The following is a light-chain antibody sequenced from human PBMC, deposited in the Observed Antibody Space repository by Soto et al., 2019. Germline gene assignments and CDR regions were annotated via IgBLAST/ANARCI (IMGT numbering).Light chain of an antibody. CDR1: QSISNY. CDR3: QQSYNIPPLT. Sequence: DILMTQSPSSVSASVGDRVTITCRASQSISNYLNWYQQKPGKAPKLLIYAASSSLSGVPSRFSGSGSGTDFTHTISSLQPEDFATYYCQQSYNIPPLTFGGGTKVDMK. V-gene: IGKV1-39*01. CDR2: AAS. J-gene: IGKJ4*01.